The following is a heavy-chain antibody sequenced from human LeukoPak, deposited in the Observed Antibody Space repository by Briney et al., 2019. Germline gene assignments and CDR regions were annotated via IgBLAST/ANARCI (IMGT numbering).Heavy chain of an antibody. CDR1: GFTFNNFW. Sequence: GGSLRLSCAASGFTFNNFWMSWVRQAPGKGLEWVANIKEDGSAKYYVDSVKGRFTISRDNSKNTLYLQMNSLRAEDTAVYYCAKATPYSSGWPYYFDYWGQGTLVTVSS. J-gene: IGHJ4*02. D-gene: IGHD6-19*01. CDR2: IKEDGSAK. CDR3: AKATPYSSGWPYYFDY. V-gene: IGHV3-7*01.